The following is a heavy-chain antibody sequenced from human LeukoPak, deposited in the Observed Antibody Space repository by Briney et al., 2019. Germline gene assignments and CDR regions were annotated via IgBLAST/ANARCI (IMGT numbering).Heavy chain of an antibody. Sequence: GGSLRLSCAPSGFTFSSYGMHWVRQAPGKGLEWVAVISYDGSNKYYADSVKGRFTFSRDNSRNTLYLQMNSLRAEDTAVYYCAKDQVVTAIRPDAFDIWGQGTMVTVSS. CDR3: AKDQVVTAIRPDAFDI. CDR2: ISYDGSNK. V-gene: IGHV3-30*18. J-gene: IGHJ3*02. D-gene: IGHD2-21*02. CDR1: GFTFSSYG.